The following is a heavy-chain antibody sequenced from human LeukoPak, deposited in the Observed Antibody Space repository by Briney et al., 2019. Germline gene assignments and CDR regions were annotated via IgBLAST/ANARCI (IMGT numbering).Heavy chain of an antibody. D-gene: IGHD3-10*01. CDR1: GGSIRSYY. CDR2: IYYSGST. CDR3: ARVQKVLQEGYYYYMDV. J-gene: IGHJ6*03. Sequence: SETLSLTCTVSGGSIRSYYWSWIRQPPGKGLEWIGYIYYSGSTNYNPSLKSRVTISVDTSKNQFSLKLSSVTAADTAVYYCARVQKVLQEGYYYYMDVWGKGTTVTVSS. V-gene: IGHV4-59*01.